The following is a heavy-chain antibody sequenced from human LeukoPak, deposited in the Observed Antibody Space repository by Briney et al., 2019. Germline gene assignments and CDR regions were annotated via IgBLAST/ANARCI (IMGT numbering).Heavy chain of an antibody. V-gene: IGHV3-21*01. D-gene: IGHD3-10*01. CDR3: ARDLLLWFGETPGLDY. Sequence: PGGSLRLSCAASGFTFSSYSMNWVRQAAGKGLEWVSSISSSSSYIYYADSVKGRFTISRDNAKNSLYLQMNSLRAEDTAVYYCARDLLLWFGETPGLDYWGQGTLVTVSS. J-gene: IGHJ4*02. CDR1: GFTFSSYS. CDR2: ISSSSSYI.